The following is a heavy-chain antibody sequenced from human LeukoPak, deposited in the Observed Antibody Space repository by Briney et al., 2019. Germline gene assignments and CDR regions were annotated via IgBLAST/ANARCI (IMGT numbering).Heavy chain of an antibody. V-gene: IGHV3-33*01. J-gene: IGHJ2*01. Sequence: PGGSLRLSRTTSGFTFSSYGMHWVRQAPGKGLEWVAVIWYDGSNKYYADSVKGRFTISRDNSKNTLYLQMNSLRVEDTAVYYCARELISTTWRGNRSYFDLWGRGTLVTVSS. CDR2: IWYDGSNK. CDR3: ARELISTTWRGNRSYFDL. CDR1: GFTFSSYG. D-gene: IGHD1-1*01.